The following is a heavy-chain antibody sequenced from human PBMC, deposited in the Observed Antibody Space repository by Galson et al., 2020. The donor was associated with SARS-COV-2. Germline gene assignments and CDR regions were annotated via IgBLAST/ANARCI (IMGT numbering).Heavy chain of an antibody. CDR3: AKGYYFDGGGCPPLNDAVHI. Sequence: GGSLRLSCAASGFTFSTYAMTWVRQAPGKGLEWVSTISSGGGDTYYADSVQGRFTISRDNSRSTLYLQMNSLRAEDTAIYYCAKGYYFDGGGCPPLNDAVHIWGQGAMVTVSS. V-gene: IGHV3-23*01. J-gene: IGHJ3*02. CDR1: GFTFSTYA. D-gene: IGHD3-22*01. CDR2: ISSGGGDT.